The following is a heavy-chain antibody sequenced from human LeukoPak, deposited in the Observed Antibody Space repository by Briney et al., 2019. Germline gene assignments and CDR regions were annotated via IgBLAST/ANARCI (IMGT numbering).Heavy chain of an antibody. CDR2: INHSGST. V-gene: IGHV4-34*01. J-gene: IGHJ4*02. CDR3: ARGRYMVRLPFDY. D-gene: IGHD3-10*01. Sequence: SETLSLTCAVYGRSFSGYYWSWIRQPPGKGLEWIGEINHSGSTNYNPSLKSRVTISVDTSKNQFSLKLSSVTAADTAVYYCARGRYMVRLPFDYWGQGTLVTVSS. CDR1: GRSFSGYY.